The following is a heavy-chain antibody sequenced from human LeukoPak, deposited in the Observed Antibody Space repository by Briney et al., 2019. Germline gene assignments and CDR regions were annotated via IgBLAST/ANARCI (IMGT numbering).Heavy chain of an antibody. Sequence: SQTLSLTCTVSGASISSDTYFWSWLRQPAGRGLEWIGRISSTGHTYYNPSLTSRVTISVNTSKNQWAMKVSYVTAADTAVYYCAKGAGPPWFDPWGQGILVTVSS. J-gene: IGHJ5*02. V-gene: IGHV4-61*02. CDR1: GASISSDTYF. CDR2: ISSTGHT. D-gene: IGHD6-19*01. CDR3: AKGAGPPWFDP.